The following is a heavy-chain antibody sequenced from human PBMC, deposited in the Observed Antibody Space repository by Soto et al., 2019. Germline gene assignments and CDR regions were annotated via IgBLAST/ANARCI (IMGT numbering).Heavy chain of an antibody. V-gene: IGHV4-39*01. CDR2: IYYSGST. CDR1: GGSISSSSYY. D-gene: IGHD6-13*01. J-gene: IGHJ4*02. Sequence: QLQLQESGPGLVKPSETLSLTCTVSGGSISSSSYYWGWIRQPPGKGLEWIGSIYYSGSTYYNPSLMXXVXIXXDTAKNQFSLKLSSVTAADTAVYYCARRAAAARDYWGQGTLVTVSS. CDR3: ARRAAAARDY.